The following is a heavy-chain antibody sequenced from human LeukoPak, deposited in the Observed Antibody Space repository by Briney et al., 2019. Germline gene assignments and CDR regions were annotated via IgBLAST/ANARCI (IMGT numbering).Heavy chain of an antibody. V-gene: IGHV3-23*01. CDR2: ISGRGGST. CDR1: GFTFSSYA. D-gene: IGHD2-2*01. Sequence: GGSLRLSCAASGFTFSSYAMSWVRQAPGKGLEWVSAISGRGGSTYYADSVKGRFTISRDNSKNTLYLQMNSLRAEDTAVYYCAKVDCSSTSCYEGGDYYYYYGMDVWGQGTTVTVSS. CDR3: AKVDCSSTSCYEGGDYYYYYGMDV. J-gene: IGHJ6*02.